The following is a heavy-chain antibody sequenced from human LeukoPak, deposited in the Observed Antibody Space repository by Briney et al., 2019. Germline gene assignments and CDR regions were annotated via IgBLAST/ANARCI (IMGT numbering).Heavy chain of an antibody. CDR3: ARDLVSSYYPYYYGMDV. V-gene: IGHV4-39*07. J-gene: IGHJ6*02. CDR1: GGSISSSSYY. Sequence: SETLSLTCTISGGSISSSSYYWGWIRQPPGKGLEWIGSIYYSGSTYYNPSLKSRVTISVDTSKNQFSLKLRSVTAADTAVYYCARDLVSSYYPYYYGMDVWGQGTTVTVSS. D-gene: IGHD1-26*01. CDR2: IYYSGST.